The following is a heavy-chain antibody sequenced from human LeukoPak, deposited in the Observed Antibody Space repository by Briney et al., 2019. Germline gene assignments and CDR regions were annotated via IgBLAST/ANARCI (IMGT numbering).Heavy chain of an antibody. V-gene: IGHV3-21*01. CDR2: INIDGSYI. J-gene: IGHJ4*02. CDR1: GFTFSSYS. CDR3: AREEWELRTLYYFDY. Sequence: PGGSLRLSCAASGFTFSSYSMNWVRQAPGKGLEWVSSINIDGSYIYYTDLVNGRFTISRDNAKNSLYLQMNSLRAEDTAVYYRAREEWELRTLYYFDYWSQGTLVTVSS. D-gene: IGHD1-26*01.